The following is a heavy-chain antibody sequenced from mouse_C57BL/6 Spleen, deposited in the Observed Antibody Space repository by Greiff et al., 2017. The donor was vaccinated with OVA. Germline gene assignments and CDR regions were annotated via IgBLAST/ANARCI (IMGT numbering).Heavy chain of an antibody. CDR1: GYSITSGYY. J-gene: IGHJ2*01. D-gene: IGHD2-4*01. Sequence: EVKLMESGPGLVKPSQSLSLTCSVTGYSITSGYYWNWIRQFPGNKLEWMGYISYDGSNNYNPSLKNRISITRDTSKNQFFLKLNSVTTEDTATYYCATESTMIRTVDYWGQGTTLTVSS. CDR3: ATESTMIRTVDY. V-gene: IGHV3-6*01. CDR2: ISYDGSN.